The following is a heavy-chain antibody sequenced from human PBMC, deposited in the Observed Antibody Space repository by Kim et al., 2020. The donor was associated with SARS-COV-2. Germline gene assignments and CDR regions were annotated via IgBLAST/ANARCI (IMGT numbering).Heavy chain of an antibody. D-gene: IGHD3-10*01. CDR1: GYSFIASG. CDR2: ISAYNGNI. CDR3: ARTYYYGSGSLSYFDP. J-gene: IGHJ5*02. Sequence: ASVKVSCKASGYSFIASGVTWVRQAPGQGLAWVGWISAYNGNIHYAQKFKDRVTMTTDTSTNTAYMELRSLRSDDTAVYYCARTYYYGSGSLSYFDPWGQGSLLTVS. V-gene: IGHV1-18*01.